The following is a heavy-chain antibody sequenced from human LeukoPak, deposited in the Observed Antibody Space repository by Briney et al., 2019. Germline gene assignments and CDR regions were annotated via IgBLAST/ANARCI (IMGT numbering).Heavy chain of an antibody. CDR1: GFTYSGYG. V-gene: IGHV3-33*06. CDR3: AKDWGYTTMVSYYFDY. D-gene: IGHD5-18*01. CDR2: IWYDGNNK. J-gene: IGHJ4*02. Sequence: GRSLRLSCAASGFTYSGYGMHWVRQAPDKGLEWVAVIWYDGNNKYYADSVKGRFTISRDNSKNTLYLQMNSLRAEDTAVYYCAKDWGYTTMVSYYFDYWGQGALVTVSS.